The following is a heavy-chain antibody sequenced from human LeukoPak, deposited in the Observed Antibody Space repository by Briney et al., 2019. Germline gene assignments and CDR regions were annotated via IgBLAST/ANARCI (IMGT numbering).Heavy chain of an antibody. CDR2: INGDVTST. J-gene: IGHJ4*02. D-gene: IGHD6-13*01. CDR3: ARVVDQQLVRSGFDY. V-gene: IGHV3-74*01. CDR1: GFTFSNHW. Sequence: GESLRLSCAASGFTFSNHWLHWVRQAPGKGLVWVSRINGDVTSTIYADSVKGRFTISRDNAKSTVYLQMNSLSAEDTAVYYCARVVDQQLVRSGFDYWGQGTLLTVSS.